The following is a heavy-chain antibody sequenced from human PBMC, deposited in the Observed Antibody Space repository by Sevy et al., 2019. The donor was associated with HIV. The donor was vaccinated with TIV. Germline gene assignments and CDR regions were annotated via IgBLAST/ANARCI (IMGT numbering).Heavy chain of an antibody. Sequence: GGSLRLSCAVSGFSFDSYGMTWVRQAPGKGLEWVSGISGSGTRTYYVDSVKGRFIISRDNSKNTLYLQMNSLRSEDTAIYYRAKGGGGHYDPDEIGYYFYYYNMDVWGKGTTVTVSS. CDR3: AKGGGGHYDPDEIGYYFYYYNMDV. V-gene: IGHV3-23*01. CDR2: ISGSGTRT. J-gene: IGHJ6*03. D-gene: IGHD3-22*01. CDR1: GFSFDSYG.